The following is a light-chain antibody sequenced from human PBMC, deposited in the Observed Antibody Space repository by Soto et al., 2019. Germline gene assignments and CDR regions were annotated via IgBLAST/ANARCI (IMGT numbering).Light chain of an antibody. V-gene: IGKV3-15*01. CDR1: QSISSN. CDR3: QQYKNWLTWT. CDR2: GAS. J-gene: IGKJ1*01. Sequence: EIVMTQSPATLSVSPRERATLSCRASQSISSNLAWYQQKPGQAPRLLLYGASTRATGIPARFSGSGSGTEFTLTISSLQSEDFAVYYCQQYKNWLTWTFGQGTKVDIK.